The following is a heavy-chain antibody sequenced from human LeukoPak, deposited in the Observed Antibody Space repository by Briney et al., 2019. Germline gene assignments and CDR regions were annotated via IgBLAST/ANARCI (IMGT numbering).Heavy chain of an antibody. Sequence: ASVKVSCKASGGTFSSYTISWVRQAPGQGVEWMGWISAYNGNTNYAQKLQDRVTMTTDTSTSTAYMELRSLRSDDTAVYYCARDPVQSPLRGYYRDYWGQGTLVTVSS. V-gene: IGHV1-18*01. CDR2: ISAYNGNT. CDR3: ARDPVQSPLRGYYRDY. CDR1: GGTFSSYT. D-gene: IGHD3-22*01. J-gene: IGHJ4*02.